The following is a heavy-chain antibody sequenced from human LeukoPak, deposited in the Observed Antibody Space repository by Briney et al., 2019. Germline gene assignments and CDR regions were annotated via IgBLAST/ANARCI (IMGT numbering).Heavy chain of an antibody. CDR1: GLTFTSYA. CDR3: VGGMNDYWGSAAGLYYYGMHV. D-gene: IGHD3-10*01. J-gene: IGHJ6*02. CDR2: ISGSRRST. V-gene: IGHV3-23*01. Sequence: GGSLRLSRAASGLTFTSYAMSWVRQAPGKGLDWVSAISGSRRSTYYADSVKGRFSISRDNSKNTVYLQMNSLRAEDTAVYYCVGGMNDYWGSAAGLYYYGMHVWGQGTSVTVSS.